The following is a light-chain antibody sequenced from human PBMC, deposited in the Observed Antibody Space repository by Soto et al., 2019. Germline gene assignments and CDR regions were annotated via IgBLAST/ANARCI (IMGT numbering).Light chain of an antibody. V-gene: IGLV2-23*02. Sequence: QSALTQPASVSGSPGQSITIAGTGTSSDVGSHNLVSWYQQHPGQAPKLMIYEVSKRPLGVSTRFSASKSGNTASLTISGLKAEDEADYYCCSYGGSRAVFGGGNQMTVL. CDR2: EVS. CDR3: CSYGGSRAV. J-gene: IGLJ7*01. CDR1: SSDVGSHNL.